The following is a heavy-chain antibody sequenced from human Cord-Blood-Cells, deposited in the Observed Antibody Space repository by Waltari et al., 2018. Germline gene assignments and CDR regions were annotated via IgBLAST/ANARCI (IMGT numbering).Heavy chain of an antibody. J-gene: IGHJ4*02. Sequence: QVQLQESGPGLVKPSGTLSLTCAVSGGSISSSNWWSWVRQPPGKGLEWIGEIYHSGGTNDNPSLKSRVTIAVDKSKNQFSLKLSSVTAADTAVYYCASGYSGYEILFDYWGQGTLVTVSS. V-gene: IGHV4-4*02. CDR1: GGSISSSNW. CDR3: ASGYSGYEILFDY. CDR2: IYHSGGT. D-gene: IGHD5-12*01.